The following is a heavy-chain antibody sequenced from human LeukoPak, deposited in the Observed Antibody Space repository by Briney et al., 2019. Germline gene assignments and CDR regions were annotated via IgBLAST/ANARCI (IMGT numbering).Heavy chain of an antibody. CDR2: INSKTDGGTT. CDR3: TTGGPITIFGIDAFDI. CDR1: GFTFRNAW. D-gene: IGHD3-3*01. V-gene: IGHV3-15*01. J-gene: IGHJ3*02. Sequence: NPGGSLSLSCAASGFTFRNAWMSWVRQAPGKGLEWVVRINSKTDGGTTDFAAPGKGKFTIPKNNSKNKLYLQMNSLKTEDTAVYYCTTGGPITIFGIDAFDIWGQGTMVTVSS.